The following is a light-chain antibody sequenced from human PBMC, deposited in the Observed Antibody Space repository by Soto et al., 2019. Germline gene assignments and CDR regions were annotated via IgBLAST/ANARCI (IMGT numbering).Light chain of an antibody. Sequence: QSALTQPASVSGSPGQSITISFTVTSSDVGGYNYVSWYQQHPGKAPKLMIYDVSNRPSGVSNRFSGSKSGNTASLTISGLQAEDEADYYCSSYTSSSTLVVFGGGTKLTVL. CDR3: SSYTSSSTLVV. J-gene: IGLJ2*01. V-gene: IGLV2-14*01. CDR2: DVS. CDR1: SSDVGGYNY.